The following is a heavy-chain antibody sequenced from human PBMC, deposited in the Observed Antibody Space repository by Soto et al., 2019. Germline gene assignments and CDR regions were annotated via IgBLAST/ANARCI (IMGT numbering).Heavy chain of an antibody. Sequence: EVQLVESGGGLVKPGGSLRLSCVASGFTFRSHDMNWVRQAPGKGLEWVSFISRSGSSIYYAESVKGRFTISRDNAKNSLYLQMDSLGAEDTAVYYCARTQLYCTGVTCDFDSWGQGTLVTVSS. CDR1: GFTFRSHD. V-gene: IGHV3-21*01. CDR2: ISRSGSSI. J-gene: IGHJ4*02. CDR3: ARTQLYCTGVTCDFDS. D-gene: IGHD2-8*02.